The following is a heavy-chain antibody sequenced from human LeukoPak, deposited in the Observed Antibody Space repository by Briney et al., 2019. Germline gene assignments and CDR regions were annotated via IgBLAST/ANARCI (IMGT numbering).Heavy chain of an antibody. CDR2: ISSSGSTI. Sequence: GGSLRLSXAASGFTFSSYEMNWVRQAPGKGLEWVSYISSSGSTIYYADSVKGRFTISRDNAKNSLYLQMNSLRAEDTAVYYCASDGSSGYFLDYWGQGTLVTVSS. V-gene: IGHV3-48*03. CDR1: GFTFSSYE. J-gene: IGHJ4*02. D-gene: IGHD3-22*01. CDR3: ASDGSSGYFLDY.